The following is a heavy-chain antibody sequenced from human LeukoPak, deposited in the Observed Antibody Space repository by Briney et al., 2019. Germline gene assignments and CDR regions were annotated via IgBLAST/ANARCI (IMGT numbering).Heavy chain of an antibody. D-gene: IGHD3-3*01. Sequence: PSETLSLTCAASGVTISSYYWSWIRQPPGKGLEWVGEINHSGSTNYNPSLKSRVTISVDTSKNKFSLKLSSVTAADTAVYYCARECSTIFGVVMGHYYYYMDVWGKGTTVTVSS. CDR2: INHSGST. CDR1: GVTISSYY. J-gene: IGHJ6*03. V-gene: IGHV4-34*01. CDR3: ARECSTIFGVVMGHYYYYMDV.